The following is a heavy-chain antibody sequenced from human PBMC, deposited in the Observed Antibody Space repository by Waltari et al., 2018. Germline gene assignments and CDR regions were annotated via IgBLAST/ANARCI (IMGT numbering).Heavy chain of an antibody. V-gene: IGHV1-46*01. D-gene: IGHD7-27*01. Sequence: QVQLVQSGAEVKKPGASVKVSCKASGYTFSSYYMPWVRQAPGQGLEWMGIINPSGGSTNYPQRFLGRVTMTRDTSTSTVYMELSSLRSEDTAVYYCARVLIGGPWGFDFWGQGTLVTVSS. CDR1: GYTFSSYY. CDR3: ARVLIGGPWGFDF. J-gene: IGHJ4*02. CDR2: INPSGGST.